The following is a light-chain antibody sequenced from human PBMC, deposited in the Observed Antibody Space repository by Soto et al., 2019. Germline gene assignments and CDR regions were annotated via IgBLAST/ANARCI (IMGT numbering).Light chain of an antibody. V-gene: IGLV2-14*01. J-gene: IGLJ2*01. CDR2: EVT. CDR1: SRDIGTYNY. Sequence: QSVLTQPASVSGSPGQSVTISCTGTSRDIGTYNYVSWYQQHPGEAPKLLIFEVTYRPSGVSSRFSGSKSGNTASLTISGLQADDEADYYCCSYKGANTLVVFGGGTKVTVL. CDR3: CSYKGANTLVV.